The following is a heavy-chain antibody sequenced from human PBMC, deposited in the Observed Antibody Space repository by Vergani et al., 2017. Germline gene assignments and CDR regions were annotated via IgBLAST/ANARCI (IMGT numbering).Heavy chain of an antibody. D-gene: IGHD6-19*01. CDR2: LSASDRRT. J-gene: IGHJ3*02. CDR1: GFTFIMHA. V-gene: IGHV3-23*01. CDR3: AKVGRSEVAGTFGAFDI. Sequence: EVQLLESGGDLVQPGGSLRLSCAASGFTFIMHAMRWVRQAPGKGLEWVSTLSASDRRTHYADSVKGRFSISRDNSKNTLFLHMNSLRPEDTAVYYCAKVGRSEVAGTFGAFDIWGQGTTVTVSS.